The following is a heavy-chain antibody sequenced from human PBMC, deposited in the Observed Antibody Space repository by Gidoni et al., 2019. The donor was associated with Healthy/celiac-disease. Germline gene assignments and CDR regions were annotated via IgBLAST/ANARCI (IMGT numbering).Heavy chain of an antibody. CDR3: ARGLIAARPGYYYYGMDV. CDR1: GFTFSSYW. D-gene: IGHD6-6*01. CDR2: INSDGSST. V-gene: IGHV3-74*01. Sequence: EVQLVESGGGLVQPGGSLRLSCAASGFTFSSYWMHWVRQAPGKGLVWVSRINSDGSSTSYADSVKGRFTISRDNAKNTLYLQMNSLRAEDTAVYYCARGLIAARPGYYYYGMDVWGQGTTVTVSS. J-gene: IGHJ6*02.